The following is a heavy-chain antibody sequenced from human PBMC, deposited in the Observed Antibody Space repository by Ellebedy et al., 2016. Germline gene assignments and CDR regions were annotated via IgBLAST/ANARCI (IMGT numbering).Heavy chain of an antibody. V-gene: IGHV3-15*01. CDR2: IKSKTAGGTT. D-gene: IGHD1-14*01. CDR3: IRGITD. Sequence: GGSLRLSCAASGFTFTDAWMNWVRQAPGKGLEWVGRIKSKTAGGTTDYAAPVKGRFTISRDDSKNTLYLQMNSLKTEDTAVYYCIRGITDWGQGTMVTVSS. CDR1: GFTFTDAW. J-gene: IGHJ3*01.